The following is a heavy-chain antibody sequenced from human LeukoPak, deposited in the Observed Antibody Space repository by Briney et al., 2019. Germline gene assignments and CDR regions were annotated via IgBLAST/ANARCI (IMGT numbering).Heavy chain of an antibody. J-gene: IGHJ4*02. V-gene: IGHV3-66*02. CDR3: ARDPAEAVDY. D-gene: IGHD1-14*01. CDR2: IYSGGST. CDR1: GFTVSSNY. Sequence: PGGSLRLSCAASGFTVSSNYMSWVRQAPGKGLEWVSVIYSGGSTYYADSVRGQFTISRDNSKNTLYLQMNSLRAEDTAVYYCARDPAEAVDYWGQGTLVTVSS.